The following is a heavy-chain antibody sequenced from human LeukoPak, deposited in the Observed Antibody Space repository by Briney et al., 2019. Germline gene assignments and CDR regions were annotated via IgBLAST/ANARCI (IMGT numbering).Heavy chain of an antibody. CDR1: GYSFTSYW. D-gene: IGHD1-1*01. V-gene: IGHV5-51*01. J-gene: IGHJ3*02. CDR3: ARRNNWNGDAFDI. CDR2: IYPGDSDT. Sequence: GESLKISCKGSGYSFTSYWIGWVRQMPGKGLEWMGIIYPGDSDTRYSPSFQGQVTISADKSISTAYLQWSSLKASDPAMYYCARRNNWNGDAFDIWGQGTMVTVSS.